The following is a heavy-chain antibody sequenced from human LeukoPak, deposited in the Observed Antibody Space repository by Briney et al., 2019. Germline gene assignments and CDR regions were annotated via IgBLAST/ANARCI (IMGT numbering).Heavy chain of an antibody. CDR2: MNPNSGNT. J-gene: IGHJ6*03. CDR1: GYTFTSYD. Sequence: ASVKVSCKASGYTFTSYDINWVRQATGQGLEWMGWMNPNSGNTGYAQKFQGRVTMTRNTSISTAYMELSSLRSGDTAVYYCARATLRYFDWLFYYYYMDVWGKGTTVTISS. D-gene: IGHD3-9*01. V-gene: IGHV1-8*01. CDR3: ARATLRYFDWLFYYYYMDV.